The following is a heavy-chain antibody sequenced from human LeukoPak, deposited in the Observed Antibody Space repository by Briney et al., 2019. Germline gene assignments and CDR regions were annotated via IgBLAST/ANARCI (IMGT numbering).Heavy chain of an antibody. CDR1: GGSFSGYY. Sequence: PSETLSLTCAVYGGSFSGYYWSWIRQPPGKGLEWIGEINHSGSTNYNPSLKSRVTISVDTSKNQFSLKLSSVTAADTAVYYCAISPRAYYDIMTGYSSGAFDIWGQGTMVTVSS. CDR2: INHSGST. J-gene: IGHJ3*02. D-gene: IGHD3-9*01. CDR3: AISPRAYYDIMTGYSSGAFDI. V-gene: IGHV4-34*01.